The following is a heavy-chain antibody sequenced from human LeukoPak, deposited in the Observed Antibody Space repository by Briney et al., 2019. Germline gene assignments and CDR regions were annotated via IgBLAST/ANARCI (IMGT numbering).Heavy chain of an antibody. CDR3: ARGGRKLYYYDSSGPRTPFDY. J-gene: IGHJ4*02. CDR1: GGSFSGYY. D-gene: IGHD3-22*01. CDR2: INHSGST. Sequence: SETLSLTCAVYGGSFSGYYWSWIRQPPGKGLEWIGEINHSGSTNYNPSLKSRVTISVDTSKNQFSLKLSSVTAADTAVYYCARGGRKLYYYDSSGPRTPFDYWGQGTLVTVSS. V-gene: IGHV4-34*01.